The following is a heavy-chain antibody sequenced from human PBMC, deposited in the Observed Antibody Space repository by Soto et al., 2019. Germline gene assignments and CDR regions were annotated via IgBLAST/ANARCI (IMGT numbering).Heavy chain of an antibody. D-gene: IGHD3-3*01. V-gene: IGHV1-46*01. CDR1: GYTFTSYY. Sequence: QVQLVQSGAEVKKPGASVKVSCKASGYTFTSYYMHWVRQAPGQGLEWMGIINPSGGSTSYAQKFQGRVTMTRDTSTSTVYMDLSSLRSEDTAVYYCARQNVLRFLEWLLHFDYWGQGTLVTVSS. CDR2: INPSGGST. J-gene: IGHJ4*02. CDR3: ARQNVLRFLEWLLHFDY.